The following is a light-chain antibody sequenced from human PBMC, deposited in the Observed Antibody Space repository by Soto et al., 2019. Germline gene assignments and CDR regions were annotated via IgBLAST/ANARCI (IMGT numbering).Light chain of an antibody. Sequence: EIVMTQYPATLSVSAGERATLSCRASQNIVTNLAWYQQKPGQAPRLVIYDASTRATDIPSRFSGSGSGTDFTLTISSLQPEDFATYYCQQYDNLPLIFGQGTRLEIK. J-gene: IGKJ5*01. V-gene: IGKV3-15*01. CDR1: QNIVTN. CDR3: QQYDNLPLI. CDR2: DAS.